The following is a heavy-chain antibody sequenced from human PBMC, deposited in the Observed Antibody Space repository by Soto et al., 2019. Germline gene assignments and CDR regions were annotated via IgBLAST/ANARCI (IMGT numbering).Heavy chain of an antibody. J-gene: IGHJ6*03. CDR1: GDSVSSNSAA. D-gene: IGHD1-7*01. CDR2: TYYRSKWYN. Sequence: SQTLSLTCAISGDSVSSNSAAWNWIRQSPSRGLEWLGRTYYRSKWYNDYAVSVKSRITINPDTSKNQFSLQLNSVTPEDTAVYYCARDFGRYNWNLGGYPYYMDVWGKGTTVTVSS. V-gene: IGHV6-1*01. CDR3: ARDFGRYNWNLGGYPYYMDV.